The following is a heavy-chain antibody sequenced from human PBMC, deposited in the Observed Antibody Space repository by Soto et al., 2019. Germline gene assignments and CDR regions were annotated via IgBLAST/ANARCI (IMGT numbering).Heavy chain of an antibody. CDR2: MSAKSGDT. CDR1: GYTFSDFD. Sequence: ASVKVSCKASGYTFSDFDINWLRQASGQGPEWMGWMSAKSGDTFFAQRFQGKFNMTWDTSLSTAYMEVGSLTSDDTAVYFCASERSAQYFDYWGQGTLVTVSS. CDR3: ASERSAQYFDY. J-gene: IGHJ4*02. V-gene: IGHV1-8*01. D-gene: IGHD1-26*01.